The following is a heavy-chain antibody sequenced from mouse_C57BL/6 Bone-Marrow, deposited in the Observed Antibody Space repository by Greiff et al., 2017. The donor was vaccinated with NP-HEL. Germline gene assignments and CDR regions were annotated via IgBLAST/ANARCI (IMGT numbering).Heavy chain of an antibody. CDR3: AKRGGNYAMDY. Sequence: EVQLQQSGPELVKPGASVKIPCKASGYTFTDYNMDWVKQSHGKSLEWIGDINPNNGGTIYNQKFKGKATLTVDKSSSTAYMEHRSLTSEDTAVYYCAKRGGNYAMDYWGQGTSVTVSS. CDR2: INPNNGGT. CDR1: GYTFTDYN. J-gene: IGHJ4*01. V-gene: IGHV1-18*01.